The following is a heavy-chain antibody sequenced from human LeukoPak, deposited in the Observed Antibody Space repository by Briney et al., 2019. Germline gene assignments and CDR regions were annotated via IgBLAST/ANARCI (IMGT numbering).Heavy chain of an antibody. D-gene: IGHD3-3*01. Sequence: PSETLSLTCTVSGGSISSYYWSWIRQPPGKGLEWIGSIYYSGSTYYNPSLKSRVTISVDTSKNQFSLKLSSVTAADTAVYYCARLRGYDFWSGYSIDPWGQGTLVTVSS. CDR3: ARLRGYDFWSGYSIDP. CDR2: IYYSGST. CDR1: GGSISSYY. V-gene: IGHV4-39*01. J-gene: IGHJ5*02.